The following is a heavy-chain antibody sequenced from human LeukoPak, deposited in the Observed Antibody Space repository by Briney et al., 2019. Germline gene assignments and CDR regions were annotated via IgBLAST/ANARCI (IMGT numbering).Heavy chain of an antibody. CDR1: GFTFSSYG. Sequence: TGGSLRLSCAASGFTFSSYGMHWVRQAPGKGLEWVAVISYDGSNKYYADSVKGRFTISRDNSKNTLYLQMNSLRAEDTAVYYCAKALAAAAPYGMDVWGQGTTVTVSS. CDR3: AKALAAAAPYGMDV. J-gene: IGHJ6*02. V-gene: IGHV3-30*18. CDR2: ISYDGSNK. D-gene: IGHD6-13*01.